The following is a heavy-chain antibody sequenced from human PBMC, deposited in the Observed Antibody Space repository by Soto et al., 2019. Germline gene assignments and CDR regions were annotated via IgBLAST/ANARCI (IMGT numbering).Heavy chain of an antibody. Sequence: QVQLVQSGAEVKKPGSSVKVSCKASGGTFSSYAISWGRQAPGQGLEWMGGIIPIFGTANYAQKFQGRVTITADESTSTAYMELSSLISEDTAVYYCARVGVIRVFSLDYWGQGTLVTVSS. J-gene: IGHJ4*02. CDR3: ARVGVIRVFSLDY. CDR1: GGTFSSYA. D-gene: IGHD3-10*01. CDR2: IIPIFGTA. V-gene: IGHV1-69*01.